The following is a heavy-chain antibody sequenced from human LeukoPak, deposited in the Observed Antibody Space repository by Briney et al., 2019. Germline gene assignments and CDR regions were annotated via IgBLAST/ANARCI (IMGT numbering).Heavy chain of an antibody. CDR1: GFTVSSIHM. J-gene: IGHJ4*02. CDR3: ASARWDS. D-gene: IGHD5-24*01. Sequence: GSLRLSCAASGFTVSSIHMVWVRQAPGKGLEWIGEVYHSGSTNYNPSLKSRVTISVDKSKNLFSLKLTSVTAADTAMYYCASARWDSWGQGTLVTVSS. CDR2: VYHSGST. V-gene: IGHV4-4*02.